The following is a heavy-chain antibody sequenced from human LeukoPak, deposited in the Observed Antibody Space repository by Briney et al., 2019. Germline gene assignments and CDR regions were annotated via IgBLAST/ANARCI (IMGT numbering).Heavy chain of an antibody. D-gene: IGHD3-10*01. V-gene: IGHV1-8*01. Sequence: ASVRVSCKASGYTFTIYDINWVRQATGEGLEWMGWMNPNSGNTGYAQKFQGRVTMTRNTSISTAYMELSSLRSEDTAVYYCARVFGGWRFGPGYYYYYYMDVWGKGTTVTISS. CDR2: MNPNSGNT. CDR1: GYTFTIYD. J-gene: IGHJ6*03. CDR3: ARVFGGWRFGPGYYYYYYMDV.